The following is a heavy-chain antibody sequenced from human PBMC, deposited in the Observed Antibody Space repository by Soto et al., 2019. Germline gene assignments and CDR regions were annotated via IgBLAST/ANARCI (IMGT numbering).Heavy chain of an antibody. CDR3: ASWTTVTKDRFDAFDI. CDR1: GGSISSGGYS. CDR2: IYHSGST. Sequence: SETLSLTCAVSGGSISSGGYSWSWIRQPPGKGLEWIGYIYHSGSTYYNPSLKSRVTISVDTSKNQFSLKLSSVTAADTAVYYCASWTTVTKDRFDAFDIWGQGTMVTVSS. J-gene: IGHJ3*02. V-gene: IGHV4-30-2*02. D-gene: IGHD4-17*01.